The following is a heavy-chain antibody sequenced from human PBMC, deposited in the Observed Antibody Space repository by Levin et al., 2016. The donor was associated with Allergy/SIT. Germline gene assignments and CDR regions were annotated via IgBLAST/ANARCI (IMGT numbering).Heavy chain of an antibody. J-gene: IGHJ3*02. CDR2: IYTSGST. CDR3: AREGQPYAFDI. V-gene: IGHV4-61*02. D-gene: IGHD6-13*01. Sequence: WIRQPPGKGLEWIGRIYTSGSTNYNPSLKSRVTISVDTSKNQFSLKLSSVTAADTAVYYCAREGQPYAFDIWGQGTMVTVSS.